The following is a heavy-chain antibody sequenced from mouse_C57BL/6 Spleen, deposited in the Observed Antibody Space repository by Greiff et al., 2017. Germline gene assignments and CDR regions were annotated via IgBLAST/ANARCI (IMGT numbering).Heavy chain of an antibody. CDR2: IAPSDSYT. CDR1: GYTFTSYW. D-gene: IGHD2-3*01. CDR3: ARRVYDGYYSYYFDY. Sequence: VQLQQPGAELVMPGASVKLSCKASGYTFTSYWMHWVKPRPGQGLEWIGEIAPSDSYTNYNQQFKGKSTLTVDKSSSTAYMQLSSLTSEDSAVYYCARRVYDGYYSYYFDYWGQGTTLTVSS. V-gene: IGHV1-69*01. J-gene: IGHJ2*01.